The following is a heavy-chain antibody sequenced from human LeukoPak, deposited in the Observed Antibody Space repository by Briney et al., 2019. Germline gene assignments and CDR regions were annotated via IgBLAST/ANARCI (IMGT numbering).Heavy chain of an antibody. D-gene: IGHD6-6*01. Sequence: PSETLSLTCTVSGGSISSGGYYWSWIRQPPGKGLEWIGYIYHSGSTYYNPSLKSRVTISVDRSKNQFSLKLSSVTAADTAVYYCARGQRVSSYWGQGTLVTVSS. CDR2: IYHSGST. J-gene: IGHJ4*02. CDR3: ARGQRVSSY. V-gene: IGHV4-30-2*01. CDR1: GGSISSGGYY.